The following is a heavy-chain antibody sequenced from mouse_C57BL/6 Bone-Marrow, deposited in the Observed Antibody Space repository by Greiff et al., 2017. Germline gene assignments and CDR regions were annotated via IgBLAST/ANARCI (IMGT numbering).Heavy chain of an antibody. CDR1: GFTFSSYG. J-gene: IGHJ2*01. D-gene: IGHD1-1*01. CDR3: ARHPHYYYGPYFDY. CDR2: ISSGGSYT. V-gene: IGHV5-6*01. Sequence: EVQGVESGGGLVKPGGSLKLSCAASGFTFSSYGMSWVRQTPDKRLEWVATISSGGSYTYYPDSVKGRFTISRDNAKNTLYLQMSSLKSEDTAMYYCARHPHYYYGPYFDYWGQGTTLTVSS.